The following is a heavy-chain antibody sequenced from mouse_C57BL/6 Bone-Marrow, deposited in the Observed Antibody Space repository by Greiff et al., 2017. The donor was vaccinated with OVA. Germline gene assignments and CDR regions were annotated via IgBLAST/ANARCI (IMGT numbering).Heavy chain of an antibody. CDR1: GYTFTSYW. Sequence: QVQLQQPGAELVKPGASVKLSCKASGYTFTSYWMHWVKQRPGQGLEWIGMIHPNSGSTNYNEKFKSKATLTVDKSSSTAYMQLSSLTSEDSAVYYCARAYGSYYIDYWGQGTTLTVSS. J-gene: IGHJ2*01. CDR2: IHPNSGST. V-gene: IGHV1-64*01. D-gene: IGHD1-1*01. CDR3: ARAYGSYYIDY.